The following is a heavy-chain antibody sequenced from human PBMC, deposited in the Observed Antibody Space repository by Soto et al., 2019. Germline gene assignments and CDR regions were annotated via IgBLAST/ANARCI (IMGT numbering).Heavy chain of an antibody. D-gene: IGHD6-13*01. Sequence: PGGSLRLSCAASGFTFSSYWMSWVRQAPGKGLEWVANIKQDGSEKYYVDSVKGRFTISRDNAKNSLYLQMNSLRAEDTAVYYCARARNEAAAGTSGYWGQGTLVTVSS. CDR3: ARARNEAAAGTSGY. V-gene: IGHV3-7*05. CDR2: IKQDGSEK. CDR1: GFTFSSYW. J-gene: IGHJ4*02.